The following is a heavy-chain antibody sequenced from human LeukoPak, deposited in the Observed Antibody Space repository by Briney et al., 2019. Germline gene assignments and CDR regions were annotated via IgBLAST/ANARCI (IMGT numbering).Heavy chain of an antibody. CDR2: MNPNSGNT. V-gene: IGHV1-8*02. Sequence: ASVKVSCEASGYTFTSYDINWVRQATGQGLEWMGWMNPNSGNTGYAQKFQGRVTMTRDTSISTAYMELSRLRSDDTAVYYCASSIAVAGTGFDYWGQGTLVTVSS. D-gene: IGHD6-19*01. CDR3: ASSIAVAGTGFDY. J-gene: IGHJ4*02. CDR1: GYTFTSYD.